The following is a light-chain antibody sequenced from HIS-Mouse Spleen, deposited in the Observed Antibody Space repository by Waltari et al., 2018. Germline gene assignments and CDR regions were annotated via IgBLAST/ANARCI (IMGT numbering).Light chain of an antibody. CDR1: PLPKQY. V-gene: IGLV3-25*03. CDR2: KDS. Sequence: SYELPKPPSGPVSQGRPARTPCPGEPLPKQYPYWYQQKPGQAPVLVIYKDSERPSGIPERFSGSSSGTTVTLTISGVQAEDEADYYCQSADSSGTGWVFGGGTKLTVL. CDR3: QSADSSGTGWV. J-gene: IGLJ3*02.